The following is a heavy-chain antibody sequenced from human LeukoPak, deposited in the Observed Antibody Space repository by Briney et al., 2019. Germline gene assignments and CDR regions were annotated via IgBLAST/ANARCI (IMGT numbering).Heavy chain of an antibody. CDR3: ASSDYYDSSAPSGDAFDI. D-gene: IGHD3-22*01. CDR1: GGSISSGGYS. Sequence: PSETLSLTCAVSGGSISSGGYSWSWLRQPPGKGLEWIGYIYYSGSTYYNPSLKSRVTISVDTSKNQFSLKLSSVTAADTAVYYCASSDYYDSSAPSGDAFDIWGQGTMVTVSS. V-gene: IGHV4-30-4*07. CDR2: IYYSGST. J-gene: IGHJ3*02.